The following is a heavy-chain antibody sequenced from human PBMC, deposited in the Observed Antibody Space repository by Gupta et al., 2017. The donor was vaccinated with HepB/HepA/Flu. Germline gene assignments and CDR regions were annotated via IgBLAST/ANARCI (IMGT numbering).Heavy chain of an antibody. D-gene: IGHD1-1*01. CDR3: AKDKNCPEDVFDI. J-gene: IGHJ3*02. Sequence: EVQLLVSGGGLIQPGGSPRLSCAASGLPFRTYAMSWGRQAPGKGMEWVSDISGSGGSTWYTGSVKGRFTSSRDNSKNTLYLQMNSLRSEDTAVYYCAKDKNCPEDVFDIWGQGTMVTGAS. V-gene: IGHV3-23*01. CDR2: ISGSGGST. CDR1: GLPFRTYA.